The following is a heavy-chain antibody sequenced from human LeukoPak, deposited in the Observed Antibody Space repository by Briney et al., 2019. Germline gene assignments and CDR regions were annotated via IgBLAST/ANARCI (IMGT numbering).Heavy chain of an antibody. D-gene: IGHD5-24*01. CDR1: GFIFSHHG. J-gene: IGHJ4*02. Sequence: GGSLRLSCAASGFIFSHHGMNWVRQAPGKGLEWVSGIRTDGVTTYYADSVKGRFIISRDNSKNTVYLQMNSLSAEDAAVYYCVKDDGWVQYANWGQGTLVAVSS. CDR2: IRTDGVTT. V-gene: IGHV3-23*01. CDR3: VKDDGWVQYAN.